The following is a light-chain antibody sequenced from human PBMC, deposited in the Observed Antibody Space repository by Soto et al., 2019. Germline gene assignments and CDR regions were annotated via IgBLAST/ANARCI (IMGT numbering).Light chain of an antibody. J-gene: IGLJ1*01. V-gene: IGLV1-44*01. CDR3: ATWDDSLDVHV. Sequence: QTVVTQPPSASGTPGQTITISCSGGSSNIGINTVNWYEHLPGTAPRLLIYGNNQRPSGVPDRFSGSKSGTSASLAISGLQSEDEGHYYCATWDDSLDVHVFGTGTKVTVL. CDR1: SSNIGINT. CDR2: GNN.